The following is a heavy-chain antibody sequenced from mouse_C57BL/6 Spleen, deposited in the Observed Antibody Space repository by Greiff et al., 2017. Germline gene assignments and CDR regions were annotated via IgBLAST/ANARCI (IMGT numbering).Heavy chain of an antibody. Sequence: QVQLQQPGAELVMPGASVKLSCKASGYTFTSYWMHWVKQRPGQGLEWIGEIDPSDSYTNYNQKFKGKSTLTVDKSSSPAYMQLCSLTSEDSAVYYCARGGITTVVAPYYFDYWGQGTTLPFSS. V-gene: IGHV1-69*01. CDR1: GYTFTSYW. J-gene: IGHJ2*01. D-gene: IGHD1-1*01. CDR3: ARGGITTVVAPYYFDY. CDR2: IDPSDSYT.